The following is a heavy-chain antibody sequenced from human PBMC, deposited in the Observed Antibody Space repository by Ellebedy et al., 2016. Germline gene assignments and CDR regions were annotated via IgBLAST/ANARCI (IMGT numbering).Heavy chain of an antibody. Sequence: GESLKISXAASGFTFSSYSMTWVRQAPGKGLEWVATIVNSGRETYYPESLKGRFTISRDNAMNSVYLQMDSLTVEDTAVYYCTRDGSEWSRDYWGQGTLVTVSS. V-gene: IGHV3-21*06. CDR3: TRDGSEWSRDY. J-gene: IGHJ4*02. CDR1: GFTFSSYS. CDR2: IVNSGRET. D-gene: IGHD2-8*01.